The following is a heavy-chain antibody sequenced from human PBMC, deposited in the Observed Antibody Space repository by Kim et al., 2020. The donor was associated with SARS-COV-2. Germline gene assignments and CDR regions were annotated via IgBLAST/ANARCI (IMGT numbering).Heavy chain of an antibody. CDR3: ARVHEILTGYYY. D-gene: IGHD3-9*01. CDR2: IIPMSQTA. CDR1: GGTFSSYG. Sequence: SVKVSCKASGGTFSSYGFTWVRQAPGQGLEWMVGIIPMSQTAKYAQNYEGRVTITADESTNTVYLELRSLRSEDTALYYCARVHEILTGYYYWGQGTLVTVSS. J-gene: IGHJ4*02. V-gene: IGHV1-69*13.